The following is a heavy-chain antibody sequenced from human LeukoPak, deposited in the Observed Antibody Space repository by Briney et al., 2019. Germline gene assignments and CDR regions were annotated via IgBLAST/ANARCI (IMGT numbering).Heavy chain of an antibody. CDR1: GGSFSGYY. J-gene: IGHJ5*02. V-gene: IGHV4-34*01. Sequence: PSETLSLTCAVYGGSFSGYYWSWIRQPPGKGLEWIGEINHSGSTNYNPSLKSRVTISVDTSKNQFSLKLSPVTAADTAVYYCAKGARFDPWGQGTLVTVSS. CDR3: AKGARFDP. CDR2: INHSGST.